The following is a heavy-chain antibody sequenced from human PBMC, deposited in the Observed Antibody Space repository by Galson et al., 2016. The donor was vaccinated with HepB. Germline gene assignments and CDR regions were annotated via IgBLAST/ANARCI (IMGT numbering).Heavy chain of an antibody. Sequence: SLRLSCAASGFTFSKYSMNWVRQAPGMRLEWVSSISLSSSYIYYADSVQGRFTITRDNAKNSLYLQMNSPRAEDTAVYYCVRDKEDSSGYFGYWGQGTLVTVAS. J-gene: IGHJ4*02. CDR3: VRDKEDSSGYFGY. V-gene: IGHV3-21*01. CDR1: GFTFSKYS. D-gene: IGHD3-22*01. CDR2: ISLSSSYI.